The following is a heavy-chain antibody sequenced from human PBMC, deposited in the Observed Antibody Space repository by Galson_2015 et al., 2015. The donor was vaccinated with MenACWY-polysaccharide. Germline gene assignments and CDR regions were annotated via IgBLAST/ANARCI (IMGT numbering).Heavy chain of an antibody. Sequence: SVKVSCKASGYTFTSYAISWVRQAPGQGLEWMGGIIPIFGTANYAQKFQGRVTITADKSTSTAYMELSSLRSEDTAVYYCAHDSSGYLGRSEFDYWGQGTLVTVSS. CDR1: GYTFTSYA. D-gene: IGHD3-22*01. J-gene: IGHJ4*02. CDR3: AHDSSGYLGRSEFDY. CDR2: IIPIFGTA. V-gene: IGHV1-69*06.